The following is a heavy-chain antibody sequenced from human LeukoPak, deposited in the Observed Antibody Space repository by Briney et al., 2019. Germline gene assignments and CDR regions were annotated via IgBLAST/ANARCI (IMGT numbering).Heavy chain of an antibody. V-gene: IGHV4-39*07. J-gene: IGHJ6*03. CDR1: GGSISSSSYY. CDR3: ARYPGFYYYYMDV. CDR2: IYYSGST. Sequence: SETLSLTCTVSGGSISSSSYYWGWIRQPPGKGLEWIGIIYYSGSTYYNPSLKSRVTISVDTSKNQFSLKLSSVTAADTAVYYCARYPGFYYYYMDVWGKGNTVTVS.